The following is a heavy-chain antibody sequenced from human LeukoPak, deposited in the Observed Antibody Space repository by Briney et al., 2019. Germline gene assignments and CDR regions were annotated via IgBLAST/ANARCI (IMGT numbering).Heavy chain of an antibody. D-gene: IGHD3-16*01. CDR3: ARQLGAYSYPFDI. CDR1: GGSISSSSYY. V-gene: IGHV4-39*01. J-gene: IGHJ3*02. Sequence: SDSLSLTCTVSGGSISSSSYYWGWIRQPPGKGLEWIGSIYYSGSTLYNSSLTSRVTISVDTSENQFSLRLNSVTAADTAVYYCARQLGAYSYPFDIWGQGTKVTVSS. CDR2: IYYSGST.